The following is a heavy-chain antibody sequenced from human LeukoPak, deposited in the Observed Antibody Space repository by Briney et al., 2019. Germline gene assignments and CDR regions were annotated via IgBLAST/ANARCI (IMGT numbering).Heavy chain of an antibody. CDR3: ARELSQIVWGGLDY. CDR1: GFIFSRYG. D-gene: IGHD2-21*01. J-gene: IGHJ4*02. CDR2: IQNDASTE. Sequence: GGSLRLSRAASGFIFSRYGMHWVRQAPGKGLEWVAVIQNDASTENFADSVKGRFTISRDNSKNTVFLQMNSLRVEDTAVYYCARELSQIVWGGLDYGGQGTLVSVSS. V-gene: IGHV3-33*05.